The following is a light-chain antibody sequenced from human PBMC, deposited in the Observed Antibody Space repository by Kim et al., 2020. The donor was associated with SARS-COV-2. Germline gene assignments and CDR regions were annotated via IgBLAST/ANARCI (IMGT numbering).Light chain of an antibody. V-gene: IGKV1-5*03. CDR2: KAS. CDR3: QQYDNY. CDR1: QSNSMW. J-gene: IGKJ2*01. Sequence: STLSSVVGDRVIITCRASQSNSMWLAWYQQKPGKAPKLLISKASSLQSGVPSRFSGSGSGTEFTLTISSLQPDDFATYYCQQYDNYFGQGTKLEI.